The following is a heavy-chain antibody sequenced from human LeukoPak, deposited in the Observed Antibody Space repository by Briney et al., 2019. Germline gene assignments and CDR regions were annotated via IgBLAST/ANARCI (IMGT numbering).Heavy chain of an antibody. J-gene: IGHJ4*02. D-gene: IGHD4-11*01. CDR3: ASPLMTTVTTG. V-gene: IGHV3-21*01. Sequence: GGSLRLSCAASGFTFSSYAMSWVRQAPGKGLEWVSSISSSSSYIYYADSVKGRFTISRDNAKNSLYLQMNSLRAEDTAVYYCASPLMTTVTTGWGQGTLVTVSS. CDR1: GFTFSSYA. CDR2: ISSSSSYI.